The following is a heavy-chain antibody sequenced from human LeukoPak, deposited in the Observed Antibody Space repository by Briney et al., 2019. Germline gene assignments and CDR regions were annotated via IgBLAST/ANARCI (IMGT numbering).Heavy chain of an antibody. CDR2: INPSGGST. V-gene: IGHV1-46*01. D-gene: IGHD2-2*01. Sequence: ASVKVSCKASGYTFTSYYMHWVRQAPGQGLEWMGIINPSGGSTSYAQEFQGRVTMTRDTSTSTAYMELSSLRSEDTAVYYCARYCSSTSCYYAFDIWGQGTMVTVSS. CDR1: GYTFTSYY. CDR3: ARYCSSTSCYYAFDI. J-gene: IGHJ3*02.